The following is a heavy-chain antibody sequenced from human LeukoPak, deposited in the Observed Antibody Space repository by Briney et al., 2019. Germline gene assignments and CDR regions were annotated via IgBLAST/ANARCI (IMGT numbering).Heavy chain of an antibody. Sequence: ASVKVSCKASGYTFTSYAMHWVRQAPGQRLEWMGWINAGNGNTKYSQKFQGRVTITRDTSASTAYMELSSLRSEDTAVYYCARDIYCSSPSCFSWFDPWGQGTLVTVSS. CDR1: GYTFTSYA. CDR3: ARDIYCSSPSCFSWFDP. D-gene: IGHD2-2*01. CDR2: INAGNGNT. V-gene: IGHV1-3*01. J-gene: IGHJ5*02.